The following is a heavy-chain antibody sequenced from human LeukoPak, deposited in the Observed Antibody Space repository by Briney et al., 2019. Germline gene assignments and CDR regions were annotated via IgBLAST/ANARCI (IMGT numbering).Heavy chain of an antibody. D-gene: IGHD1-26*01. V-gene: IGHV3-30-3*01. CDR2: ISYDGSEK. CDR3: ARGIFTGGTYYGY. CDR1: GFTFSTYA. J-gene: IGHJ4*02. Sequence: PGGSLRLSCAASGFTFSTYAMSWVRQAPGKGLELVAVISYDGSEKSYGDSVKGRFTVSRDNSKNTLYLQMNSLRAEDTAVYSCARGIFTGGTYYGYWGQGTLVTVSS.